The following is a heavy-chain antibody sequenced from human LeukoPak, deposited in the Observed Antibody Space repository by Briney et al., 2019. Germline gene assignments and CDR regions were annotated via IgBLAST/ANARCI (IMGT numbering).Heavy chain of an antibody. CDR2: ITSSSSYI. D-gene: IGHD2-15*01. Sequence: GGSLRLSCAASGFTFSSYSMNWIRQAPGKGLEWVSSITSSSSYIYYADSVKGRFTISGDNAKNSLYLQMNSLRAEDTAVYYCARDSSILARYYFDYWGQGTLVTVSS. J-gene: IGHJ4*02. CDR1: GFTFSSYS. V-gene: IGHV3-21*06. CDR3: ARDSSILARYYFDY.